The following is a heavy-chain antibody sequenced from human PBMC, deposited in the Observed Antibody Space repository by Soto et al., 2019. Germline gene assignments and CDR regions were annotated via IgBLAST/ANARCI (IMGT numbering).Heavy chain of an antibody. CDR1: GGSISSGSSS. J-gene: IGHJ3*02. Sequence: PSETLSLTCTVSGGSISSGSSSWGWLRQPPGKGLEWIGYIYYSGNTNYNPSLKSRVTISVDTSKNQFSLKLSSVTAADTAVYYCARHPVDLTGARAFDIWGQGTMVTVSS. D-gene: IGHD7-27*01. CDR3: ARHPVDLTGARAFDI. V-gene: IGHV4-61*05. CDR2: IYYSGNT.